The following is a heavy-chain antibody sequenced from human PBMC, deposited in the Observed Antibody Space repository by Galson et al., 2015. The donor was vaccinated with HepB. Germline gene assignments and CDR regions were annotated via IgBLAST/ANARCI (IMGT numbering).Heavy chain of an antibody. CDR1: GFTFSSYW. CDR2: IKQDGSEK. J-gene: IGHJ4*02. D-gene: IGHD3-10*01. V-gene: IGHV3-7*01. CDR3: ASGFGNFDY. Sequence: SLRLSCAGSGFTFSSYWMSWVRQAPGKGLEWVANIKQDGSEKNYVDSVKGRFTISRDSVKNSLYLQMNSLRAEDTAVYYCASGFGNFDYWGQGTLVTVSS.